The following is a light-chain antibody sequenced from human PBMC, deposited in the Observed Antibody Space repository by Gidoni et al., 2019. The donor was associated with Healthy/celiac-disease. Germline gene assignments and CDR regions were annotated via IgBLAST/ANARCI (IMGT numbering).Light chain of an antibody. CDR2: GAS. Sequence: EIVMTQSPATLSVSPGERATLSCRASQSVSSNLAWYQQKPCQAPRLLLYGASTRATGIPARFSGSGSGTEFTLTISSLQSEDFAVYYCQQYNNWPPYTFGQXTKLEIK. CDR3: QQYNNWPPYT. CDR1: QSVSSN. J-gene: IGKJ2*01. V-gene: IGKV3-15*01.